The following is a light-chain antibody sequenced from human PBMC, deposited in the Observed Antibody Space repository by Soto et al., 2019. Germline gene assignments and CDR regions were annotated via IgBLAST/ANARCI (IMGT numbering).Light chain of an antibody. CDR3: QQSYSTPRT. Sequence: EIVLTQSPGTLSLSQGARATLSCRASQSVSSSYLAWYQQKPGQAPRLLIYGASSRATGIPDRFSGSGSGTDFTLTISSLQPEDVATYYCQQSYSTPRTLGQGTKVDIK. CDR2: GAS. V-gene: IGKV3-20*01. J-gene: IGKJ1*01. CDR1: QSVSSSY.